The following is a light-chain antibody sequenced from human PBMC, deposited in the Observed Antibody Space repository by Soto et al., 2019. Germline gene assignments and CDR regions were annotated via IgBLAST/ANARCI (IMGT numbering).Light chain of an antibody. V-gene: IGKV3-15*01. CDR1: EAVSTN. J-gene: IGKJ1*01. CDR2: AAS. Sequence: ERVMTQSPATLSVFPGEGATLSCMASEAVSTNLAWYQHKPGQAPRLLIYAASTRSTGVPARFSGSGSGTDFTLTISRLEPEDFAVYYCQQYDSSPSWTFGQGTKVDIK. CDR3: QQYDSSPSWT.